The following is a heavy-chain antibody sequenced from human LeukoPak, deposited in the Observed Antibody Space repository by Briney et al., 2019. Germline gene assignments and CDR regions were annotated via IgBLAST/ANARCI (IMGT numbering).Heavy chain of an antibody. D-gene: IGHD1-26*01. CDR2: ISAYNGNT. CDR3: AREKTKRHSGSYLYYFDY. CDR1: GYTFTSYG. Sequence: ASVKVSCKASGYTFTSYGISWVRQAPGQGLEWMGWISAYNGNTNYAQKLQGRVTMTTDTSTSTAYMELRRLRSDDTAVYYCAREKTKRHSGSYLYYFDYWGQGTLVTVSS. J-gene: IGHJ4*02. V-gene: IGHV1-18*01.